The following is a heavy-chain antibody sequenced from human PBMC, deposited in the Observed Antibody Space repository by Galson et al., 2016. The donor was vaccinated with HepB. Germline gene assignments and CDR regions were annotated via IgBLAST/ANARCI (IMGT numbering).Heavy chain of an antibody. D-gene: IGHD5-12*01. CDR1: GFTFSNYA. J-gene: IGHJ4*02. V-gene: IGHV3-30*04. CDR2: ISYDTNNK. Sequence: SLRLSCAGSGFTFSNYALHWVRQAPGKGLEWVALISYDTNNKYYADSVKGRFTISRDDSKNTLYLQMNSLRPEDTAVYYCARALTGIVATGGNWGQGTQVTVSS. CDR3: ARALTGIVATGGN.